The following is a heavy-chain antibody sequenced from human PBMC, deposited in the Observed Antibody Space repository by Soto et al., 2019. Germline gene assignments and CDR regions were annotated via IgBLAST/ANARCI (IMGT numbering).Heavy chain of an antibody. D-gene: IGHD3-10*01. J-gene: IGHJ4*02. CDR1: GFTFSNAW. V-gene: IGHV3-15*01. CDR2: IKRKTDVGTT. CDR3: STGGHFYGD. Sequence: EVQLVESGGGLVQPGGSLRLSCAASGFTFSNAWMSWVRQAPGKGLEWVGRIKRKTDVGTTDYAAPVKGRFTISRDDSDNTVYLQMTSLTIEDTAVYYCSTGGHFYGDCGQGTLVTVSS.